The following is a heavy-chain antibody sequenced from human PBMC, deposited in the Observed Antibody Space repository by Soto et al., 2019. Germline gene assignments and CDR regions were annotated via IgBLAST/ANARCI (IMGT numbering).Heavy chain of an antibody. CDR2: INHDGSDP. CDR3: ARSYPNYSNFAY. J-gene: IGHJ4*02. Sequence: GSLRLSCEGSGFTFSHYWMHWVRQAPGKGLVWVSRINHDGSDPTYADSVKGRFTISRDNAKNTVYLQMNSLRAEDTAVYYCARSYPNYSNFAYWGQGSLVTVSS. V-gene: IGHV3-74*01. D-gene: IGHD2-21*01. CDR1: GFTFSHYW.